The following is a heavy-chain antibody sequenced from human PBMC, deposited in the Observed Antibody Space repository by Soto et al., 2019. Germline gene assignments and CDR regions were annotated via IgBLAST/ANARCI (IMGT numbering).Heavy chain of an antibody. CDR1: GGTFSSYA. D-gene: IGHD3-22*01. CDR3: ARDGSRAEWLLPFDP. CDR2: IIPIFGTA. J-gene: IGHJ5*02. V-gene: IGHV1-69*13. Sequence: GASVKVSCKASGGTFSSYAISWVRQAPGQGLEWMGGIIPIFGTANYAQKFQGRVTITADESTSTAYMELSSLRSEDTAVYYCARDGSRAEWLLPFDPWGQGTLVTVSS.